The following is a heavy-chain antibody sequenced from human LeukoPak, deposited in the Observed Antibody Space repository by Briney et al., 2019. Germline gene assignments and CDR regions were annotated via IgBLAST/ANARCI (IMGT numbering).Heavy chain of an antibody. Sequence: GGSLRLSCAASGFTFGRFAMSWVRQAPGKGLEWVSPMSVGARPAFYADSVKGRFTISRDNSKKALYLQMNSLRAEDTAIYYCAKDRWNSGWSIADDYWGQGILVTVSS. CDR2: MSVGARPA. D-gene: IGHD6-19*01. J-gene: IGHJ4*02. CDR3: AKDRWNSGWSIADDY. CDR1: GFTFGRFA. V-gene: IGHV3-23*01.